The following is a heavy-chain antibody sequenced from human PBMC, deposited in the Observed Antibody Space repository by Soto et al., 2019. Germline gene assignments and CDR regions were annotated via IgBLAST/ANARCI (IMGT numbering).Heavy chain of an antibody. CDR2: IYTSGSA. J-gene: IGHJ3*02. V-gene: IGHV4-4*07. CDR3: ARDIESGYNYDAFDM. Sequence: SETLSLTCTVSGGSINNYYWNWIRQPAGKGLEWIGHIYTSGSAHYNPSLRSRVTMSVDTSNNQFSLKLTSVTAADTAVYYCARDIESGYNYDAFDMWGQGTMVTVS. D-gene: IGHD5-18*01. CDR1: GGSINNYY.